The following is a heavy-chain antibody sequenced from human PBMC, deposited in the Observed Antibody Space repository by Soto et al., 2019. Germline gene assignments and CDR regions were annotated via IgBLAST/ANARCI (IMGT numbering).Heavy chain of an antibody. Sequence: PSETLSLTCTVSGGSISSGGYYWSWVRQHPGKGLEWIGYIYYSGSTYYNPSLKSRVTISVDTSKNQFSLKLSSVTAADTAVYYCARAWFGDGYFDDWGQGTLVTVSS. CDR1: GGSISSGGYY. CDR3: ARAWFGDGYFDD. J-gene: IGHJ4*02. D-gene: IGHD3-10*01. CDR2: IYYSGST. V-gene: IGHV4-31*03.